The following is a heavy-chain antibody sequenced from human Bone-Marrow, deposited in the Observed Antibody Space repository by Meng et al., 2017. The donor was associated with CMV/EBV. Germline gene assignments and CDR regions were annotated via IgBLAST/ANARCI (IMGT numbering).Heavy chain of an antibody. CDR3: ARGDTVVKKSLRGGLR. Sequence: ASVKVSCKASGYTFTSYGISWVRQAPGQGLEWMGWISAYNGNTNYAQKLQGRVTMTTDTSTSTAYMELRSLRSDDTAVYYCARGDTVVKKSLRGGLRWGQGTLVTVSS. V-gene: IGHV1-18*01. CDR1: GYTFTSYG. D-gene: IGHD4-23*01. CDR2: ISAYNGNT. J-gene: IGHJ4*02.